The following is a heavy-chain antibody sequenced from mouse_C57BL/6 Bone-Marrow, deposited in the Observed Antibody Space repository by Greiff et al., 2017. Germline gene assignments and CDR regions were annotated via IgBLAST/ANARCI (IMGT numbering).Heavy chain of an antibody. CDR3: ARSDWDGYFDY. D-gene: IGHD4-1*01. CDR1: GYTFTSYW. J-gene: IGHJ2*01. Sequence: QVQLQQPGAELVRPGTSVKLSCKASGYTFTSYWMHWVKQRPGQGLEWIGVIDPSDSYTNYNQKFKGKATLTVDTSSSTAYMQLSSLTSEDSAVYYCARSDWDGYFDYWGKGTTLTGSS. V-gene: IGHV1-59*01. CDR2: IDPSDSYT.